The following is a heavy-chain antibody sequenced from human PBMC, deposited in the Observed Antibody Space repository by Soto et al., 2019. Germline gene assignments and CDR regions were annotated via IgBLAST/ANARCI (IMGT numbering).Heavy chain of an antibody. CDR1: GFTFSTYS. D-gene: IGHD2-2*02. Sequence: GGSLRLSCVGSGFTFSTYSINWVRQAPGKGLEWVSSISSRSDIYYADSVKGRFTISRDNAKNSVSLQMNSLRAEDTAVYYCAREYTAGPLAYGLDIWAKGPRSPSP. V-gene: IGHV3-21*01. J-gene: IGHJ6*02. CDR2: ISSRSDI. CDR3: AREYTAGPLAYGLDI.